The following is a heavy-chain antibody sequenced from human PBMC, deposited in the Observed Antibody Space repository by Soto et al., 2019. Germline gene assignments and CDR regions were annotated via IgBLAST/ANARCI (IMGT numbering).Heavy chain of an antibody. V-gene: IGHV3-21*01. CDR2: ISSSSSYI. CDR1: GFTFSSYS. CDR3: ARGVCSGGSCYVDY. J-gene: IGHJ4*02. Sequence: GGSLRLSCAASGFTFSSYSLNWVRQAPGKGLEWVSSISSSSSYIYYADSVKGRFTISRDNAKNSLYLQMNSLRAEDTAVYYCARGVCSGGSCYVDYWGQGTLVTVSS. D-gene: IGHD2-15*01.